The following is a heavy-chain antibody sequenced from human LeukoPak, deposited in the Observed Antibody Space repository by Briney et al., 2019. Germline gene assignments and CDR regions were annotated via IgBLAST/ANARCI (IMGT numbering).Heavy chain of an antibody. CDR1: GFTFSSYA. CDR2: ISYDGSNK. Sequence: GGSLRLSCAASGFTFSSYAMHWVRQAPGKGLEWVAVISYDGSNKYYADSVKGRFTISRDNSKNTLYLQMNSLRAEDTAVYYCARGPYGDYFDYWGQGTLVTVSS. D-gene: IGHD4-17*01. CDR3: ARGPYGDYFDY. V-gene: IGHV3-30-3*01. J-gene: IGHJ4*02.